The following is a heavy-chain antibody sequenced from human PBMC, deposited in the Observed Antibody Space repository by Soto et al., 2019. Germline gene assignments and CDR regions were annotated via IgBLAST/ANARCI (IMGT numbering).Heavy chain of an antibody. Sequence: GGSLRLSCAASGFTFSSYGMHWVRQAPGKGQERVAVISYDGSNKYYADSVKGRFTISRDNSKNTLYLQMNSLRSEDTAVYYCARVVDIVATRDVHYYYGMDVWGQGTTVTVSS. D-gene: IGHD5-12*01. CDR3: ARVVDIVATRDVHYYYGMDV. CDR2: ISYDGSNK. CDR1: GFTFSSYG. V-gene: IGHV3-30*03. J-gene: IGHJ6*02.